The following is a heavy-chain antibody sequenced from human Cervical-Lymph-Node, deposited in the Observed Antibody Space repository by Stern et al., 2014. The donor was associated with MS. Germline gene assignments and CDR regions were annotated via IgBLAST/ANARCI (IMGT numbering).Heavy chain of an antibody. Sequence: EVQLVESGGGLVQPGRSLRLSCVASGFNFDDHSMHWVRQAPGKGLEWVSGISWRSDTINYADSVKGRFTISRDNAKSSLYLQMNSLRPEDTALYYCAKDSAVWGQGTSVTVSS. J-gene: IGHJ6*02. CDR1: GFNFDDHS. CDR3: AKDSAV. CDR2: ISWRSDTI. V-gene: IGHV3-9*01.